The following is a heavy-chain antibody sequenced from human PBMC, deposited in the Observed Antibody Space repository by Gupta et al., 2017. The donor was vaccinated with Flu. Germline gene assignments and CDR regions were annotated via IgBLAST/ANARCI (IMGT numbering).Heavy chain of an antibody. CDR3: TTLPPQGVPAAKIVDY. CDR2: IKSKTDGGTT. V-gene: IGHV3-15*01. J-gene: IGHJ4*02. CDR1: GFTFSNAW. Sequence: EVQLVESGGGLVKPGGSLRLSCAASGFTFSNAWMSWVRQAPGKGLEWVGRIKSKTDGGTTDYAAPVKGRFTISRDDSKNTLYLQMNSLKTEDTAVYYCTTLPPQGVPAAKIVDYWCQGTLVTVSS. D-gene: IGHD2-2*01.